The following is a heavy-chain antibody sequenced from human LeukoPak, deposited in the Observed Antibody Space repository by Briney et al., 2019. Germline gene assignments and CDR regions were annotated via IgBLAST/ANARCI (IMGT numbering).Heavy chain of an antibody. CDR3: ARSAVAGTIDAFDI. Sequence: SETLSLTCTVSGGSISSYYWSWIRQPAGKGLEWIGRIYTSGSTTYNPSLKSRVTMSVDTSKNQFSLKLSSVTAADTAVYYCARSAVAGTIDAFDIWGQGTMVTVSS. D-gene: IGHD6-19*01. V-gene: IGHV4-4*07. CDR2: IYTSGST. CDR1: GGSISSYY. J-gene: IGHJ3*02.